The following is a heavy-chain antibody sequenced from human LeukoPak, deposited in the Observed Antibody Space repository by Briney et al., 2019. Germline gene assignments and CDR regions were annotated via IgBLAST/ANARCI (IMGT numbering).Heavy chain of an antibody. CDR1: GFTFHQYA. CDR2: ISWNSAST. J-gene: IGHJ4*02. V-gene: IGHV3-9*01. Sequence: GGSLRLSCAASGFTFHQYAIHWVRHVPGKGLEWVSGISWNSASTGYADSVKGRFTISRDNAKNSVYLQMDSLRAEDTALYYCAKDKAPLYSGYDWDLDFWGQGTLVTVSS. CDR3: AKDKAPLYSGYDWDLDF. D-gene: IGHD5-12*01.